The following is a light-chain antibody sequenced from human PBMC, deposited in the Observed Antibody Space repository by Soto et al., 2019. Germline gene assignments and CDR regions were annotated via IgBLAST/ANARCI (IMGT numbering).Light chain of an antibody. Sequence: EVVLTQSPGTLSLSPGERATLSCRASQSLTNSFIAWYQQKPGQAPRLLIYDTSSRASGIPDRFSGSGSGTDFTLTISRLETEDFAVFYCQQYGTSEITFGQGTRLENK. CDR1: QSLTNSF. CDR3: QQYGTSEIT. J-gene: IGKJ5*01. V-gene: IGKV3-20*01. CDR2: DTS.